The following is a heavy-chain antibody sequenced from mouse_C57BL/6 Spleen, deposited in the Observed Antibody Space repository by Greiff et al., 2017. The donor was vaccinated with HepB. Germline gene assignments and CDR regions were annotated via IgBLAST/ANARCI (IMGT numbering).Heavy chain of an antibody. Sequence: EVMLVESGGGLVKPGGSLKLSCAASGFTFSSYAMSWVRQTPEKRLEWVATISDGGSYTYYPDNVKGRFTISRDNAKNNLYLQMSHLKSEDTAMYYCARDRDYYGSSHFDYWGQGTTLTVSS. D-gene: IGHD1-1*01. CDR3: ARDRDYYGSSHFDY. CDR2: ISDGGSYT. CDR1: GFTFSSYA. J-gene: IGHJ2*01. V-gene: IGHV5-4*01.